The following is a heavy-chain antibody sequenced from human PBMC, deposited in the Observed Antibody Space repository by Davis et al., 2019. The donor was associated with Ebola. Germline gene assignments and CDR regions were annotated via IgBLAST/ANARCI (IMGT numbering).Heavy chain of an antibody. CDR2: ISYDGSNK. CDR1: GFTLSSYA. V-gene: IGHV3-30-3*01. CDR3: ARGPPILEWLYFDY. J-gene: IGHJ4*02. Sequence: GGSLRLSCAASGFTLSSYAMHWVRQAPGKGLEWVAVISYDGSNKYYADSVKGRFTISRDNSKNTLYLQMNSLRAEDTAVYYCARGPPILEWLYFDYWGQGTLVTVSS. D-gene: IGHD3-3*01.